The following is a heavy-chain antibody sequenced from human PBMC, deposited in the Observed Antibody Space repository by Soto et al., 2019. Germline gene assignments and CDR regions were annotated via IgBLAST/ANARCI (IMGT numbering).Heavy chain of an antibody. CDR1: GDPFSTSNYY. D-gene: IGHD4-17*01. CDR3: ARRGGGDSLFDS. Sequence: SETLSLTCTVSGDPFSTSNYYWGWIRQPPGKGLEWIGNIFYGGGTGVAYNNPSLKSRVITSVDTSKNQFSLKLRSSTAADTAFYFCARRGGGDSLFDSWGQGKLVTVSS. CDR2: IFYGGGTGVA. V-gene: IGHV4-39*01. J-gene: IGHJ4*02.